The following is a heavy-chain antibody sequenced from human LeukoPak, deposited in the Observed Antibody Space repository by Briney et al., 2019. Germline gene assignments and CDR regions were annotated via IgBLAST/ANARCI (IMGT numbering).Heavy chain of an antibody. D-gene: IGHD2/OR15-2a*01. J-gene: IGHJ4*02. CDR1: GFTFSSYC. CDR3: AKDAQISREGYFDY. CDR2: ISYDGSNK. Sequence: GRSLRLSCAASGFTFSSYCMHWVRQAPGKGLEGVAVISYDGSNKYYADSVKGRFTISRDNSKNTLYLQMNSLRAEDTAVYYCAKDAQISREGYFDYWGQGTLVTVSS. V-gene: IGHV3-30*18.